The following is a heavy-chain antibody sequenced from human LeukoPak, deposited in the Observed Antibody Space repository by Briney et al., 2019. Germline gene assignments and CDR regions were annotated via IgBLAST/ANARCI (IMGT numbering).Heavy chain of an antibody. D-gene: IGHD3-10*01. CDR1: GFTFNSYR. CDR2: LPYDGSNK. CDR3: ARYYGSGRGYYGLDV. J-gene: IGHJ6*02. Sequence: PGVYLRLSCAASGFTFNSYRMNWVPQAPGKGREWITLLPYDGSNKYYADSVKGRFTISRDNSTNTLYLQMNSLRAEDTAVYYCARYYGSGRGYYGLDVWGQGTTVTVFS. V-gene: IGHV3-30*03.